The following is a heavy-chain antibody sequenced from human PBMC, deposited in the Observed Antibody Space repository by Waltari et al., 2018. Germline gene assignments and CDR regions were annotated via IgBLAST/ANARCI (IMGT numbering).Heavy chain of an antibody. CDR3: TRQWLVSYYYGMDV. V-gene: IGHV3-73*01. J-gene: IGHJ6*02. D-gene: IGHD6-19*01. CDR2: IRSKANSYAT. CDR1: GFTFSGSA. Sequence: EVQLVESGGGFVQPGGSLKLSCAASGFTFSGSAMHWVRQSSGKGLEWVGRIRSKANSYATAYAASVKGRFTISRDDSKNTAYLQMNSLKTEDTAVYYCTRQWLVSYYYGMDVWGQGTTVTVSS.